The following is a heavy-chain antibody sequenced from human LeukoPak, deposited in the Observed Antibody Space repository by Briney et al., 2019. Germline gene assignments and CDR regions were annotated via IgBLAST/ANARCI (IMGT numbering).Heavy chain of an antibody. CDR2: ISTYTGKT. Sequence: GASVKVSCKASGYTFTNYGISWVRQAPGQGLEWMGWISTYTGKTNCTQKDQDRVTMTRDTSTSTAYMELRSLRSDDTAVYYCARGGDLGHWGQGTLVTVSS. J-gene: IGHJ4*02. V-gene: IGHV1-18*01. D-gene: IGHD3-16*01. CDR3: ARGGDLGH. CDR1: GYTFTNYG.